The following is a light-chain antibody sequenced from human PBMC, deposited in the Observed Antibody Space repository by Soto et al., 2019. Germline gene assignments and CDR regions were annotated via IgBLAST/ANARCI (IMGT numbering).Light chain of an antibody. V-gene: IGLV2-11*01. Sequence: QSALTQPRSVSGSPGQSVTISCTGTSSDVGGYNYVSWYQQYPGKAPKVMIYAVTKRPSGVPDRISGSKSGNTASLTISGLQAEDEADYYCCSYAGSYTHXVXGTGTKVTVL. CDR1: SSDVGGYNY. CDR3: CSYAGSYTHXV. J-gene: IGLJ1*01. CDR2: AVT.